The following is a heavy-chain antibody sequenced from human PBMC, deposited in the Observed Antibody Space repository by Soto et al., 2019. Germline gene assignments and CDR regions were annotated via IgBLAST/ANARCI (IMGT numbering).Heavy chain of an antibody. CDR2: TIPVFNTA. CDR3: ARGVYGSGNYYTGPSAFDI. CDR1: GGTLSDHG. J-gene: IGHJ3*02. V-gene: IGHV1-69*06. Sequence: QVQLEQSGAEVKKPGSSVKVSCKASGGTLSDHGVAWLRQAPGQGLEWMGGTIPVFNTAKYAQKFQGRVTVTADKFTNIAYMELSSLRSEDTAFYFCARGVYGSGNYYTGPSAFDIWGQGTMVIV. D-gene: IGHD3-10*01.